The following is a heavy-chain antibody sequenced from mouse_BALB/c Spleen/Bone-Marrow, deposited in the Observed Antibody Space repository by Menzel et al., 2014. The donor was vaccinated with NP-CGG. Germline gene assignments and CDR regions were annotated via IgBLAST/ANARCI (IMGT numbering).Heavy chain of an antibody. CDR2: IYPGSGNT. Sequence: QVQLQQSGAELVRPGTSVKISCKASGYAFTNYWLGWVKQRPGHGPEWIGDIYPGSGNTYYNEKFKGKATLTADKSSSTAYMQLSSLTSEDSAVYFCARLRGYSQAWFAYWGQGTLVTVSA. D-gene: IGHD2-3*01. CDR3: ARLRGYSQAWFAY. CDR1: GYAFTNYW. V-gene: IGHV1-63*01. J-gene: IGHJ3*01.